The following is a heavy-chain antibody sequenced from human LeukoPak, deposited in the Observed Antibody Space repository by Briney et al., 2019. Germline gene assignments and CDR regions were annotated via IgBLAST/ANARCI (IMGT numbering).Heavy chain of an antibody. J-gene: IGHJ4*02. D-gene: IGHD2-21*01. CDR2: ISYDGSNK. CDR3: ARDQNIVVVIANFDY. Sequence: PGGSLRLSCAASGFTFSSYAMHWVRQAPGKGLEWVAVISYDGSNKYYADSVKGRFTISRDNSKNTLYLQMNSLRAEDTAVYYCARDQNIVVVIANFDYWGQGTLVTVSS. V-gene: IGHV3-30-3*01. CDR1: GFTFSSYA.